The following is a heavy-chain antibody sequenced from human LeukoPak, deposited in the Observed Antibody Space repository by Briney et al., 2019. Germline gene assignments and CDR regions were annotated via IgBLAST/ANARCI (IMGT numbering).Heavy chain of an antibody. CDR3: TTGRYFDWLLCNY. Sequence: GGSLRLSCAGSGFTFSNAWMSWVRQAPGKGLEWVGRIKTKADGGTTDYAAPVKGRFTISRDDSKNTLFLQMNSLKTEDTAVYYCTTGRYFDWLLCNYWGQGTLVTVSS. CDR1: GFTFSNAW. J-gene: IGHJ4*02. D-gene: IGHD3-9*01. CDR2: IKTKADGGTT. V-gene: IGHV3-15*01.